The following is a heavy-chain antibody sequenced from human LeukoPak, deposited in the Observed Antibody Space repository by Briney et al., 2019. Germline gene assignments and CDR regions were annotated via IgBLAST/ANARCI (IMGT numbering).Heavy chain of an antibody. V-gene: IGHV3-23*01. CDR1: GFTFSSYA. CDR2: ISGSGGST. CDR3: AKDLRVYYYYMDV. Sequence: GGSLRLSCAASGFTFSSYAMSWVRQAPGEGLEWVSAISGSGGSTYYPDSVKGRFTISRDNSKSTLYLQMNSLRAEDTAVYYCAKDLRVYYYYMDVWGKGTTVTVSS. J-gene: IGHJ6*03.